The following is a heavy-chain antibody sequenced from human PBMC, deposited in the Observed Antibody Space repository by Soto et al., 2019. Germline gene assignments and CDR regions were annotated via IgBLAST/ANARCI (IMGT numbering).Heavy chain of an antibody. CDR3: ARDPTGDTAMARPQLPPTFDY. CDR2: IWYDGRNK. CDR1: GFTFSSYG. D-gene: IGHD5-18*01. J-gene: IGHJ4*02. Sequence: QVQLVESGGGVVQPGRSLRLSCAASGFTFSSYGMHWVRQAPGKGLEWVAVIWYDGRNKYYADSVKGRFTISRDNSKNTLYLQMNSLRAEDTAVYYCARDPTGDTAMARPQLPPTFDYWGQGTLVTVSS. V-gene: IGHV3-33*01.